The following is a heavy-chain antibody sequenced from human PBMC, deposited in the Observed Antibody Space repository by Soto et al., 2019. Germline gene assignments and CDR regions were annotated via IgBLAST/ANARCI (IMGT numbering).Heavy chain of an antibody. CDR1: GFTFSDYY. V-gene: IGHV3-11*01. J-gene: IGHJ6*02. CDR2: ISSSGTTI. D-gene: IGHD2-15*01. CDR3: ARGKSIFYGMDV. Sequence: QVQLVESGGGLVKPGGSLRLSCAASGFTFSDYYISWIRQAPGKGLEWVSYISSSGTTIYHADSVKGRFTISRDNAKNSLFMQMNSLRAEDTAVYYCARGKSIFYGMDVWGQGTTVTVSS.